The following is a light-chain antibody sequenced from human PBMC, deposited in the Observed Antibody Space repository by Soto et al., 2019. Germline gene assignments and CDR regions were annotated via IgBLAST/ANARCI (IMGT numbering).Light chain of an antibody. V-gene: IGKV3D-20*02. Sequence: EIVLTQSPGTLSLSPGERATLSCRASQSVSSSYLAWYQQKPGQAPRLLIYDASDRATGIPARFSGSGSGTDFTLTISSLEPEDFAVYYCQHRSNWPPGITFGQGTRLEI. CDR1: QSVSSSY. CDR2: DAS. CDR3: QHRSNWPPGIT. J-gene: IGKJ5*01.